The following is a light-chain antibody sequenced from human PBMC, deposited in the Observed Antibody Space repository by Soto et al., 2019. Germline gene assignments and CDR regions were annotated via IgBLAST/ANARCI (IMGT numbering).Light chain of an antibody. CDR3: QQYGSPPFT. CDR2: GAS. V-gene: IGKV3-20*01. J-gene: IGKJ3*01. CDR1: QTVNNNY. Sequence: EIVLTQSPGTLSLSPGERATLSCRASQTVNNNYLTWYQQTPGQAPRLLIYGASSRATGIPDRFSGSGSGTAFTLTISRLEPEDFVVYYCQQYGSPPFTFGPGTKVDIK.